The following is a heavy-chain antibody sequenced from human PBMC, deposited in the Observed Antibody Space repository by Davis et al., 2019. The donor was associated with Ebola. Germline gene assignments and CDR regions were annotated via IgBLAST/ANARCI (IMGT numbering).Heavy chain of an antibody. CDR3: ARGGGSTQSGIDY. D-gene: IGHD3-10*01. CDR1: GYTFTNYG. Sequence: ASVKVSCKASGYTFTNYGLTWARQAPGQGLEWVGWISTTNGITNYAQKIQGRVTMTTDTSTSTAYMELRSLRSDDTAVYYCARGGGSTQSGIDYWGQGTLVTVSS. V-gene: IGHV1-18*01. J-gene: IGHJ4*02. CDR2: ISTTNGIT.